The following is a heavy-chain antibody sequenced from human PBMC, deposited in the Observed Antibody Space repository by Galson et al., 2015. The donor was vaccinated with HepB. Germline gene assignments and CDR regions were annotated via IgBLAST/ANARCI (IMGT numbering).Heavy chain of an antibody. Sequence: SLRLSCAESGFTFSSYGMHWVRQAPGKGLEWVAFIRYDGSNKYYADSVKGRFTISRDNSKNTLYLQMNSLRAEDTAVYYCAKDSWEGCYVAFDIWGQGTMVTVSS. D-gene: IGHD2-2*01. V-gene: IGHV3-30*02. CDR1: GFTFSSYG. CDR2: IRYDGSNK. J-gene: IGHJ3*02. CDR3: AKDSWEGCYVAFDI.